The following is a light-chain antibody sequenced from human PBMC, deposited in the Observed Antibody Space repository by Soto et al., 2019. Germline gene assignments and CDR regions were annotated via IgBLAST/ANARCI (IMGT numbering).Light chain of an antibody. CDR1: QSVTNNY. CDR2: GSS. Sequence: EVVLTQSPGTLSLSPGERATLSCRASQSVTNNYLAWYQQRPGQAPRLLIFGSSDRATGIPDWFSGSGSGTDFTLTISRLEPEDFAVYYCHQYGSSPPYTFGQGTKLEIK. J-gene: IGKJ2*01. V-gene: IGKV3-20*01. CDR3: HQYGSSPPYT.